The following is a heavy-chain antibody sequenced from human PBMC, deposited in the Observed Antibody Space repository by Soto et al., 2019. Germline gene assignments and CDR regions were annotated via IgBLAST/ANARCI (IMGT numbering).Heavy chain of an antibody. CDR2: IKQDGSEK. J-gene: IGHJ6*02. CDR1: GFTFSSYW. Sequence: PGGSLRLSCAASGFTFSSYWMSWVRQAPGKGLEWVANIKQDGSEKYYVDSVKGRFTISRDNAKNSLYLQMNSLRAEGTAVYYCARIGGWSTTVTTSLYYYYGMDVWGQGTTVTVSS. D-gene: IGHD4-17*01. V-gene: IGHV3-7*03. CDR3: ARIGGWSTTVTTSLYYYYGMDV.